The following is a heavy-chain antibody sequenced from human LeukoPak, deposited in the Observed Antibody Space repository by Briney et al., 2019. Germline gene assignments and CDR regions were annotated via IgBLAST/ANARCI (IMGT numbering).Heavy chain of an antibody. V-gene: IGHV4-61*02. Sequence: PSQTLSLTCTVSGDSISSSYYWSWIRQPAGEGLEWIGRIYTSGSTNYNPSLKSRVTISVDTSKNQFSLKLSSVTAADTVVYYCARPTTREWWDWGQGTLVTVSS. CDR1: GDSISSSYY. CDR2: IYTSGST. J-gene: IGHJ4*02. D-gene: IGHD2-15*01. CDR3: ARPTTREWWD.